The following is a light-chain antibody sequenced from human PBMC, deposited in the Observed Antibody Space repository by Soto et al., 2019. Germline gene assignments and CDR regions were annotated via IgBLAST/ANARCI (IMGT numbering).Light chain of an antibody. Sequence: DIQMTQSPSSLSASVGDRVTITCRASQSISRYLNWYQQKLGKVPKLLIYAASSLQRGVPSRFSGSGSGTDFTLTINNLQPEDFATYYCQQSYSSPRITFGQGTRLEIK. V-gene: IGKV1-39*01. CDR3: QQSYSSPRIT. J-gene: IGKJ5*01. CDR2: AAS. CDR1: QSISRY.